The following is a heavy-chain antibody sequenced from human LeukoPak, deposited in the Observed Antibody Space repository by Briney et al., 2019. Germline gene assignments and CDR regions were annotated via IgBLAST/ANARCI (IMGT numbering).Heavy chain of an antibody. CDR1: GFTFSDYY. V-gene: IGHV3-11*06. Sequence: GGSLRLSCAASGFTFSDYYMSWIRQAPGKGLEWVSYISSSSSYTNYADSVKGRFTISRDNSKNTLYLQMNSLRAEDTAVYYCARALPPKAAGTPYYYYYYGMDVWGQGTTVTVSS. D-gene: IGHD6-13*01. CDR3: ARALPPKAAGTPYYYYYYGMDV. J-gene: IGHJ6*02. CDR2: ISSSSSYT.